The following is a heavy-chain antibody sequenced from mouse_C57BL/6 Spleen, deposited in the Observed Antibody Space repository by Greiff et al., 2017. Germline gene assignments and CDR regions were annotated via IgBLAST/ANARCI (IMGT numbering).Heavy chain of an antibody. CDR3: ARWGKIYYDYDEDYFDY. J-gene: IGHJ2*01. Sequence: QVQLKESDAELVKPGASAKISCKVSGYTFTDHTIHWMKQRPEQGLEWIGYIYPRDGSTKYNEKFKGKATLTADKSSSTAYMQLNSLTSEDSAVYFCARWGKIYYDYDEDYFDYWGQGTTLTVSS. D-gene: IGHD2-4*01. V-gene: IGHV1-78*01. CDR1: GYTFTDHT. CDR2: IYPRDGST.